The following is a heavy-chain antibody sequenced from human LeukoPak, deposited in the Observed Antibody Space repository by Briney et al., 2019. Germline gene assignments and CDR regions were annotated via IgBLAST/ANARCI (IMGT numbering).Heavy chain of an antibody. V-gene: IGHV3-74*01. CDR2: IKSDGST. D-gene: IGHD3-22*01. CDR3: ARAPSEIGGYYPEYFRH. Sequence: GESLTLSCAASGFTFRSYWMHWLRQAPGKGLVWVSRIKSDGSTNYADSVKGRFTISRDNAKNTASLQMNSLRAEDTGVYYCARAPSEIGGYYPEYFRHWGQGTLVTVSS. J-gene: IGHJ1*01. CDR1: GFTFRSYW.